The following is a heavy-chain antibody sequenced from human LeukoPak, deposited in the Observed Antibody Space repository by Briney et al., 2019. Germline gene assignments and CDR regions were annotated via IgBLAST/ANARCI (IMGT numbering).Heavy chain of an antibody. D-gene: IGHD2-21*01. CDR3: ARAEIVVLTDHGFDV. CDR1: GFTFSSYE. CDR2: ISSSGSTI. Sequence: PGGSLRLSCAASGFTFSSYEMNWVRQAPGKGLEWVSYISSSGSTIYYADSVKGRFTVSRDNAKNTLFLQMKSLRVEDTATYYCARAEIVVLTDHGFDVWGQGTRVTVSS. V-gene: IGHV3-48*03. J-gene: IGHJ3*01.